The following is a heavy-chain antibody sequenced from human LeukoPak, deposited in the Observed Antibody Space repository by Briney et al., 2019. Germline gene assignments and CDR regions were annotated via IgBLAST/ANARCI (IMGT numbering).Heavy chain of an antibody. CDR3: AKVPFTRIAVAGTVFDY. J-gene: IGHJ4*02. Sequence: LTGGSLRLSCAASGFTFSSYAMSWVRQAPGKGLEWVSAISGSGGSTYYADSVKGRFTISRDNSKNTLYLQMNSLRAEDTAVYYCAKVPFTRIAVAGTVFDYWGQGTLVTVSS. V-gene: IGHV3-23*01. D-gene: IGHD6-19*01. CDR2: ISGSGGST. CDR1: GFTFSSYA.